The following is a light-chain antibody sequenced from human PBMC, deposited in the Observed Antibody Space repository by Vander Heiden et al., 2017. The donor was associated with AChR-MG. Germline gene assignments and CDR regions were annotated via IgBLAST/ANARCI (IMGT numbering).Light chain of an antibody. Sequence: DIQMTQSPSSLSASVGDRVTITCQASQDISDYLNWYQQKPGKAPKLLIYDSSNLEMGVPSRFSGSGFGTDFTFTISSLQPEDSATYYCQQEDYLPLTFGGGTKVEI. J-gene: IGKJ4*01. CDR3: QQEDYLPLT. CDR1: QDISDY. V-gene: IGKV1-33*01. CDR2: DSS.